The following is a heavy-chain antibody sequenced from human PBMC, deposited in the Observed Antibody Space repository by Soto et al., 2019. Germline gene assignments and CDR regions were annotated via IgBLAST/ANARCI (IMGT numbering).Heavy chain of an antibody. CDR3: ARDMSGGSSWYEFDS. CDR1: GDSIRSSY. CDR2: VYHTGTT. Sequence: PSDTLSLTCTVSGDSIRSSYWSWVRQPPGRGLEWIGYVYHTGTTNSNPSLNSRVTISADTSKNLFSLKLISVTPADTAVYFCARDMSGGSSWYEFDSWGPGTLVTVSS. V-gene: IGHV4-59*01. D-gene: IGHD6-13*01. J-gene: IGHJ4*02.